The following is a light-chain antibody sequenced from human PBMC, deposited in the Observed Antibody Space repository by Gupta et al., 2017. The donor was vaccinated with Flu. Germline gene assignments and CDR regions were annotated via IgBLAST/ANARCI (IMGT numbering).Light chain of an antibody. CDR1: QSVGNW. CDR3: QQSNSNLWT. CDR2: KAS. Sequence: GDSVTITCRASQSVGNWLAWYQQRPGKAPKLLIYKASILESGVPSRFNGSGSGTEFTLSISSLQPDDFATYYCQQSNSNLWTFGQGTKVEIK. J-gene: IGKJ1*01. V-gene: IGKV1-5*03.